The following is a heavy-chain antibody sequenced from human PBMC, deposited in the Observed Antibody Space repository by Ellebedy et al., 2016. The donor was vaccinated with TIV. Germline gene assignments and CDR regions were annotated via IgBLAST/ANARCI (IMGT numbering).Heavy chain of an antibody. CDR3: ARRGAATGTCVY. CDR2: INHSGST. D-gene: IGHD1-1*01. V-gene: IGHV4-34*01. CDR1: GGSFSGYY. Sequence: SETLSLTXAVYGGSFSGYYWSWIRQSPGKGLQWIGEINHSGSTNYNPSLKSRVTISVDTSKNQFSLKLTSVTAADTAVYYCARRGAATGTCVYWGQGTLVTVSS. J-gene: IGHJ4*02.